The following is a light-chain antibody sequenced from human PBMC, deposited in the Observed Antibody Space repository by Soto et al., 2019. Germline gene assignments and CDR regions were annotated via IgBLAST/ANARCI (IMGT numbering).Light chain of an antibody. Sequence: QSVLTQPASVSGSPGQSITISCTGTSSDVGSYNLVSWYQQHPGKAPKLMIYQVSKRPSGVSNRFSGSKSGNTASLTISGLQAEDEADYYCCSFARGSSYVFGTGTKVTVL. CDR3: CSFARGSSYV. V-gene: IGLV2-23*02. CDR1: SSDVGSYNL. J-gene: IGLJ1*01. CDR2: QVS.